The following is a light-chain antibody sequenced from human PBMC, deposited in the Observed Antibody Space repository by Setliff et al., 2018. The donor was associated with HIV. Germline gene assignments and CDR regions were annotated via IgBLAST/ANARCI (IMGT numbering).Light chain of an antibody. CDR2: NVY. CDR1: SSAIGGHNL. Sequence: QSALAQVASVSGSLGQLITISCTGSSSAIGGHNLVSWFRVDPGKAPKLIIYNVYLLASGVSPRFSASKSGNTASLTIFGLQSEDVGDYYCCSYSRSTVPYVFGSGTKVTVL. J-gene: IGLJ1*01. CDR3: CSYSRSTVPYV. V-gene: IGLV2-23*02.